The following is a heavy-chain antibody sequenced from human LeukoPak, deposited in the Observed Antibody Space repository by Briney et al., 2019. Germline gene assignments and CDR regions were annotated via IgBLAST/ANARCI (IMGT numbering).Heavy chain of an antibody. D-gene: IGHD5-18*01. J-gene: IGHJ4*02. Sequence: PGGSLGLSCAASGFTFSSYAMSWVRQAPGKGLEWVSAISGSGGSTYYADSVKGRFTISRDNSKNTLYLQMNSLRAEDTAVYYCAKDMGTWIRERTFDYWGQGTLVTVSS. CDR3: AKDMGTWIRERTFDY. V-gene: IGHV3-23*01. CDR2: ISGSGGST. CDR1: GFTFSSYA.